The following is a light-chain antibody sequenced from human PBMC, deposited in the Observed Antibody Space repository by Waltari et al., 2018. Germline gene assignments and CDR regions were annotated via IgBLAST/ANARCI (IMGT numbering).Light chain of an antibody. CDR3: MQRIQTPVT. CDR2: EAS. V-gene: IGKV2D-29*01. Sequence: VMTQSPPSLSVSPGQPAAISCKSSQSLLHSDGKSYLCWYVQKTGQPPQLLIYEASNRFSGVPERFSGSGSGTLFTLKISRVEAEDVGIYYCMQRIQTPVTFGGGTKVEIK. J-gene: IGKJ4*01. CDR1: QSLLHSDGKSY.